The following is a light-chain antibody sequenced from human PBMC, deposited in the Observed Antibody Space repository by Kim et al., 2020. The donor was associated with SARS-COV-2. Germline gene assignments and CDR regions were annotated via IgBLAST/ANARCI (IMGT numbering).Light chain of an antibody. CDR3: SSYTTSTTLV. CDR2: DVS. Sequence: QSTTIPCPGTSSDVGDYNYVSWYQQHPGKAPKLMIYDVSTRPSGVSNRFSGSKSGNTASLTISGLQTEDEADYYCSSYTTSTTLVFGTGTKVNVL. V-gene: IGLV2-14*03. J-gene: IGLJ1*01. CDR1: SSDVGDYNY.